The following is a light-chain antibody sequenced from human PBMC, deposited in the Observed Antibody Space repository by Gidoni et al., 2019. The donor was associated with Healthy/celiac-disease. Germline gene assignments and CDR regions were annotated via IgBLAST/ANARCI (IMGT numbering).Light chain of an antibody. V-gene: IGKV3-11*01. CDR3: QQRSNWFT. Sequence: ELVLTPSPATLPLSPGERATLSCRASQSVSSYLAWYQQKPGQAPRLLIYDASNRAPGIPARFSGSGSGKDFTLTISSLEPEDFAVYYCQQRSNWFTFGGGTKVEIK. CDR1: QSVSSY. CDR2: DAS. J-gene: IGKJ4*01.